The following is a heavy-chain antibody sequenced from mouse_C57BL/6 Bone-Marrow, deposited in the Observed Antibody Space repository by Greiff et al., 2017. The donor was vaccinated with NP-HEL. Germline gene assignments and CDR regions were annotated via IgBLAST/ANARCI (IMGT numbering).Heavy chain of an antibody. V-gene: IGHV1-59*01. Sequence: VQLQPPGAELVRPGTSVKLSCKASGYTFTSYWMHWVKPRPGQGLAWIGVIDPSDSSTNYNQKFKGKATLTVDTSSSTAYMQLSSLTSEDSAVYYCARNDPWYFDVWGTGTTVTVSS. CDR3: ARNDPWYFDV. D-gene: IGHD2-3*01. J-gene: IGHJ1*03. CDR2: IDPSDSST. CDR1: GYTFTSYW.